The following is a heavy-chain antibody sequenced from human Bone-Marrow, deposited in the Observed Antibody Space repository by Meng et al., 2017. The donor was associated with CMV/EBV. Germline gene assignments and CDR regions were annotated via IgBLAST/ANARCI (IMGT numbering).Heavy chain of an antibody. D-gene: IGHD2-2*01. Sequence: ASVKVSCKASGYTFTSYFMHWVRQAPGQGLEWMGLINPSGGSTSYAQKFQDRVTMIRDTSTSTVYMELSSLTSEDTAIYYCATGVVEAVPAAIGGADSFDIWGQGTMATVSS. V-gene: IGHV1-46*01. CDR2: INPSGGST. CDR1: GYTFTSYF. J-gene: IGHJ3*02. CDR3: ATGVVEAVPAAIGGADSFDI.